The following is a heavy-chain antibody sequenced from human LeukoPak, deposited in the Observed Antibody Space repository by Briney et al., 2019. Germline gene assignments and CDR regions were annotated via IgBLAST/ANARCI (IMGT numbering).Heavy chain of an antibody. CDR3: ARVWQQLEKFDP. V-gene: IGHV4-39*07. CDR2: IYYSGST. Sequence: PSETLSLTCTVSGGSISSSSYYWGWIRQPPGKGLEWIGSIYYSGSTYYNPSLKSRVTISVDTSKNQFSLKLSSVTAADTAVYYCARVWQQLEKFDPWGQGTLVTVSS. J-gene: IGHJ5*02. CDR1: GGSISSSSYY. D-gene: IGHD6-13*01.